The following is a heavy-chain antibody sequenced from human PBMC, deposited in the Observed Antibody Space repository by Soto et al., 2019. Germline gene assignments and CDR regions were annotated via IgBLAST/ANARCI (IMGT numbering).Heavy chain of an antibody. CDR2: IIPTLLTT. CDR3: GRGLFGAGRKDYYYYYALDV. Sequence: SVKVSCKASGGTFSASASSWLRQAPGQGLEWLGGIIPTLLTTNYAQKFQGRVTITADESTNTAYMELRSLRSDDTAVYFCGRGLFGAGRKDYYYYYALDVWGQGITLSVSS. J-gene: IGHJ6*02. CDR1: GGTFSASA. V-gene: IGHV1-69*13. D-gene: IGHD3-10*01.